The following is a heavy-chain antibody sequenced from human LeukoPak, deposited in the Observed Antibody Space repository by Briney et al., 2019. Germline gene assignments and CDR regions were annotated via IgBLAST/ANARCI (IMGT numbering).Heavy chain of an antibody. J-gene: IGHJ5*02. CDR1: GGSISSGGYY. CDR3: ARAQIGDTAMVTEGWFDP. V-gene: IGHV4-31*03. Sequence: SETLSLTCTVSGGSISSGGYYWSWIRQHPGKGLKWIGYIYYSGSTYYNPSLKSRVTISVDTSKNQFSLKLSSVTAADTAVYYRARAQIGDTAMVTEGWFDPWGQGTLVTVSS. CDR2: IYYSGST. D-gene: IGHD5-18*01.